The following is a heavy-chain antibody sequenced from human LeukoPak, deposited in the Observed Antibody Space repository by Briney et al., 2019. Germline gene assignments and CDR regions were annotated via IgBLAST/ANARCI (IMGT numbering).Heavy chain of an antibody. D-gene: IGHD1-26*01. V-gene: IGHV4-39*01. J-gene: IGHJ6*03. CDR3: ARHLVGAPYYYYYYMDV. CDR1: GGSISSSSYY. CDR2: IYYSGST. Sequence: SETLSLTCTVSGGSISSSSYYWGWIRQPPGKGLEWIGSIYYSGSTYYNPSLKSRVTISVDTSKNQFSLKLSSVTAADTAVYYCARHLVGAPYYYYYYMDVWGKGTTVTVSS.